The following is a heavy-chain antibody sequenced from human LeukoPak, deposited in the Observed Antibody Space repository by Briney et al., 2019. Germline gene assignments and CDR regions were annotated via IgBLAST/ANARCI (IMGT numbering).Heavy chain of an antibody. CDR1: GGSFSGYY. J-gene: IGHJ3*02. CDR3: ARHWDAFDI. V-gene: IGHV4-34*01. Sequence: SETLSLTCAVYGGSFSGYYWTWIRQPPGKGLEWIGEINHSGSTYYNPSLKSRVTISVDTSKNQFSLKLSSVTAADTAVYYCARHWDAFDIWGQGTMVTVSS. CDR2: INHSGST.